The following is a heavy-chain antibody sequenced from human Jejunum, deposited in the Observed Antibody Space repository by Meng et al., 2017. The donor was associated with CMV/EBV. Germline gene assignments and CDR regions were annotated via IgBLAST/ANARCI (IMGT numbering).Heavy chain of an antibody. CDR1: GDSFMYYY. Sequence: TVSGDSFMYYYWSWIRQSPEKGLEWIGYVSYSGTSYYNLSLKSRVTVSLDMSKSQFSLTLTSVTAADTAVYFCARDRGGLGKYFDYWGQGSLVTVSS. CDR3: ARDRGGLGKYFDY. V-gene: IGHV4-59*01. J-gene: IGHJ4*02. D-gene: IGHD3-10*01. CDR2: VSYSGTS.